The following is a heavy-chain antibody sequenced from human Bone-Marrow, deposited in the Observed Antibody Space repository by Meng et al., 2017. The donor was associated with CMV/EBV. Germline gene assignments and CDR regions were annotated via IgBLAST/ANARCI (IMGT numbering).Heavy chain of an antibody. V-gene: IGHV1-69*05. Sequence: SVKVSCKASGGTFSSYAISWVRQAPGQGLEWMGGITPIFGTATYAQKFQGRVTITTDESTSTVFMELSGLRSEDTAVYYCARDQSSVVAVVTANNAFDSWGRGTMVTVSS. CDR3: ARDQSSVVAVVTANNAFDS. D-gene: IGHD2-15*01. CDR2: ITPIFGTA. J-gene: IGHJ3*02. CDR1: GGTFSSYA.